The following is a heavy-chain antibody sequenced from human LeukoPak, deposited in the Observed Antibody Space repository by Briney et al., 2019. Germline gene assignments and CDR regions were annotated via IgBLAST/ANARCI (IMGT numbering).Heavy chain of an antibody. CDR3: ARAAEYSSGWYQYGY. CDR1: GYAFTSYG. CDR2: ISAYNGNT. J-gene: IGHJ4*02. Sequence: ASVKVSCKASGYAFTSYGISWVRQAPGQGLEWMGWISAYNGNTNYAQKLQGRVTMTTDTSTSTAYMELRSLRSDDTAVYYCARAAEYSSGWYQYGYWGQGTLVTVSS. D-gene: IGHD6-19*01. V-gene: IGHV1-18*01.